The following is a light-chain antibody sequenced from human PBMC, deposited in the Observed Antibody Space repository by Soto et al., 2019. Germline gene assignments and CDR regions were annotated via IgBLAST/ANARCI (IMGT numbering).Light chain of an antibody. Sequence: QSALTQPPSASGIPGQRVTISCSGSSSNIGTKTVSWYQQLPGTAPKVLIYTNNQRPSGVPDRFSGSKSGTSASLAISGLQSEDEADYYCAAWDDSLSGVVFGGGTKLTVL. CDR3: AAWDDSLSGVV. V-gene: IGLV1-44*01. J-gene: IGLJ2*01. CDR1: SSNIGTKT. CDR2: TNN.